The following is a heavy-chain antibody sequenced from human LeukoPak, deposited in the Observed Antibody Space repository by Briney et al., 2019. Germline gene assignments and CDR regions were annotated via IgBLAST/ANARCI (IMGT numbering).Heavy chain of an antibody. CDR3: AKDQAIFGVVILAFDY. V-gene: IGHV3-23*01. D-gene: IGHD3-3*01. CDR1: GFTFSSYA. CDR2: ISGSGGST. J-gene: IGHJ4*02. Sequence: GSLRLSFAASGFTFSSYAMSWVRQAPGKGLEWVSAISGSGGSTYYADSVKGRFTISRDNSKNTLYLQMNSLRAEDTAVYYCAKDQAIFGVVILAFDYWGQGTLVTVSS.